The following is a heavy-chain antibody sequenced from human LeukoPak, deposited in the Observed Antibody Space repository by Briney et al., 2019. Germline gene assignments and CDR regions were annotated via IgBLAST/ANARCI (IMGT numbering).Heavy chain of an antibody. V-gene: IGHV3-11*04. Sequence: GGSLRLSCAASGFNIKYYWMSWIRQAPGKGLEWVSFISSSSITIYYADSVKGRFTISRDNAEKSLYLQMNSLRAEDTAVYYCARDRGGSYSAIDYWGQGTLVTVSS. D-gene: IGHD2-15*01. CDR2: ISSSSITI. J-gene: IGHJ4*02. CDR1: GFNIKYYW. CDR3: ARDRGGSYSAIDY.